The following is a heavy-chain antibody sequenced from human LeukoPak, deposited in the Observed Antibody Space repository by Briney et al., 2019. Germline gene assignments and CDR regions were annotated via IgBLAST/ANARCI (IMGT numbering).Heavy chain of an antibody. CDR2: INWNGGST. V-gene: IGHV3-20*04. CDR1: GFTFDDYG. J-gene: IGHJ6*03. CDR3: ARVPHSYGSGSYPHYCYYMDV. D-gene: IGHD3-10*01. Sequence: PGGSLRLSCAASGFTFDDYGMSWVRQAPGKGLEWVSGINWNGGSTGYADSVKGRFTISRDNAKNSLYLQMNSLRAEDTALYYFARVPHSYGSGSYPHYCYYMDVWGKGTTVTVSS.